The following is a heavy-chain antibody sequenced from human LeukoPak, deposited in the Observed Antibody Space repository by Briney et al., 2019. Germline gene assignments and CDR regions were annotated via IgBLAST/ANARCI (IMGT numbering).Heavy chain of an antibody. V-gene: IGHV3-30-3*01. CDR2: ISYDGSNK. Sequence: GGSLRPSCAASGFTFSSYAMHWVRQAPGKGLEWVAVISYDGSNKYYADSVKGRFTISRDNSKNTLYLQMNSLRVEDTAVYYCVRDADISGYYSYSDYWGQGILVTVSS. CDR1: GFTFSSYA. D-gene: IGHD6-19*01. J-gene: IGHJ4*02. CDR3: VRDADISGYYSYSDY.